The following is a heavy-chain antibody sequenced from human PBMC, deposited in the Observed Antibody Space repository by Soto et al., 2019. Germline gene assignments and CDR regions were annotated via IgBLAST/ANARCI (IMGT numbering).Heavy chain of an antibody. V-gene: IGHV4-31*03. Sequence: QVQLQESGPGLVKPSQTLSLTCTVSGGSISSGGYYWSWIRQHPGKGLEWIGYIYYSGSTYYNPSLKSRVTITVDTSKNQFSLKLSSVTAADTAVYYCARTGERWILGYYFDYWGQGTLVTVSS. CDR3: ARTGERWILGYYFDY. J-gene: IGHJ4*02. CDR1: GGSISSGGYY. CDR2: IYYSGST. D-gene: IGHD2-2*03.